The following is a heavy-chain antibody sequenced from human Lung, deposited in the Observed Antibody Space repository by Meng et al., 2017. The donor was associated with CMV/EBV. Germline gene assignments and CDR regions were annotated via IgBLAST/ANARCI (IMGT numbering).Heavy chain of an antibody. V-gene: IGHV3-30*18. Sequence: DSGFTFSNYGMHWVRQAPGKGLEWVAFVSYDGSNKNYPDSVKGRFSISRDDSKNTLYVQINSLRPEDTAVYYCAKDLCSSSCYPDYWGQGTLVTVSS. J-gene: IGHJ4*02. D-gene: IGHD2-2*01. CDR2: VSYDGSNK. CDR1: GFTFSNYG. CDR3: AKDLCSSSCYPDY.